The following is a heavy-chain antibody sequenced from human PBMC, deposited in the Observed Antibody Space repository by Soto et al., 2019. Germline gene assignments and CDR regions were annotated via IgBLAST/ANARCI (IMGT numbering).Heavy chain of an antibody. CDR3: ARARGRLLWFGEFYNWFDP. Sequence: PGGSLRLSCAASGFTFSSYSMNWVRQAPGKGLEWVSYISSSSSTIYYADSVKGRFTISRDNAKNSLYLQMNSLRDEDTAVYYCARARGRLLWFGEFYNWFDPWGQGTLVTVSS. CDR2: ISSSSSTI. CDR1: GFTFSSYS. V-gene: IGHV3-48*02. J-gene: IGHJ5*02. D-gene: IGHD3-10*01.